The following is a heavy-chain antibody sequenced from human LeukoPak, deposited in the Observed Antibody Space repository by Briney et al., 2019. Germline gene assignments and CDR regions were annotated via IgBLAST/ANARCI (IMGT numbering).Heavy chain of an antibody. J-gene: IGHJ4*02. V-gene: IGHV4-61*02. Sequence: SETLSLTCTVSGGSISSGSYYWSWIRQPAGKGLEWIGRIYTSGSTNYNPSLKSRVTISVDKSKNQFSLKLSSVTAADTAVYYCARGGSNWAYYFDYWGQGTLVTVSS. CDR3: ARGGSNWAYYFDY. CDR2: IYTSGST. D-gene: IGHD7-27*01. CDR1: GGSISSGSYY.